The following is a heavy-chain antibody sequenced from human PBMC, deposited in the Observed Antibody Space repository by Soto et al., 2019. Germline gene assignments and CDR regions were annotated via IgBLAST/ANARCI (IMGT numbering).Heavy chain of an antibody. CDR3: ARHLPYCGGDCYSLDY. D-gene: IGHD2-21*02. J-gene: IGHJ4*02. CDR2: IYYSGST. V-gene: IGHV4-39*01. CDR1: GGSISSSSYY. Sequence: ASETLSLTCTVSGGSISSSSYYWGWIRQPPGKGLEWIGSIYYSGSTYYNPSLKSRVTISVDTSKNQFSLNLSSVTAADTAVYYCARHLPYCGGDCYSLDYWGQGTLVTVSS.